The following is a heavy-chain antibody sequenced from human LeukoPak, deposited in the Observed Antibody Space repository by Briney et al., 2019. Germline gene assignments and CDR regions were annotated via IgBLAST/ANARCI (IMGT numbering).Heavy chain of an antibody. CDR1: GFTFSSYG. CDR3: AKDQVRPHYYYMDV. J-gene: IGHJ6*03. Sequence: GGSLRLSCAASGFTFSSYGMSWVRQAPGKGLEWVALISYDGSNKYYADSGKGRFTISRDNSKNTLYLQMSSLRAGDTAVYYCAKDQVRPHYYYMDVWGKGTTVTVSS. D-gene: IGHD4/OR15-4a*01. V-gene: IGHV3-30*18. CDR2: ISYDGSNK.